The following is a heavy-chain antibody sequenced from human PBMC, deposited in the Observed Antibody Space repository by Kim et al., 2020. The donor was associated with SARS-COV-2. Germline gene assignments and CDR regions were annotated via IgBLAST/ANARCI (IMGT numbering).Heavy chain of an antibody. D-gene: IGHD4-17*01. CDR1: GDIFTSYT. CDR3: ATGTTVTPDY. Sequence: ASVKVSCKASGDIFTSYTMHWVRQAPGQRLEWMGWINAGNGNIKYSQKLQGRVTITRDTAASTAYMELSSLRSEDTAVYYCATGTTVTPDYWGHGTLVTVSS. CDR2: INAGNGNI. J-gene: IGHJ4*01. V-gene: IGHV1-3*01.